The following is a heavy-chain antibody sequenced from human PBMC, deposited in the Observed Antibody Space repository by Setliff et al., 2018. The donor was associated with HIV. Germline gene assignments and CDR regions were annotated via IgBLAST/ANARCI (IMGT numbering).Heavy chain of an antibody. Sequence: GGSLRLSCAASGFRVNDYHMSWVRQAPGKGLEWVSLIYSGGTTFYTDSVRGRLTTFRDSSKNTLYLQMNNVRDDDTAVYCCARDGGSVSYLSSGYFDYWGLGTLVTVSS. CDR2: IYSGGTT. V-gene: IGHV3-53*01. J-gene: IGHJ4*01. D-gene: IGHD2-8*01. CDR1: GFRVNDYH. CDR3: ARDGGSVSYLSSGYFDY.